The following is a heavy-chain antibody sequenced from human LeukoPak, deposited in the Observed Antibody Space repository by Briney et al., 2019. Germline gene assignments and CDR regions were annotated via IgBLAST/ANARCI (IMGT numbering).Heavy chain of an antibody. J-gene: IGHJ2*01. CDR1: GYTFTSYD. V-gene: IGHV1-18*01. Sequence: ASVKVSCKASGYTFTSYDINWVRQAPGQGLEWMGWISVYNGNTTYAQKFQGRVTMTTDTSTNTAYMELWSLRSDDTAVYYCARAWHDWYFDLWGRGTLVTVSS. CDR3: ARAWHDWYFDL. CDR2: ISVYNGNT.